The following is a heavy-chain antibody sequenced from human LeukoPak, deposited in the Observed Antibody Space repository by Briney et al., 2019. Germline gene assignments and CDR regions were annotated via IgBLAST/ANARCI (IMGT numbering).Heavy chain of an antibody. Sequence: ASVKVSCKASGYTFNSYGISWVRQAPGQGLEWMAWISGYNGKTNYAQKFQGRVTMTRDTSISTAYMELSRLRSDDTAVYYCARDLQWLVPVYYFDYWGQGTLVTVSS. D-gene: IGHD6-19*01. CDR1: GYTFNSYG. CDR3: ARDLQWLVPVYYFDY. J-gene: IGHJ4*02. CDR2: ISGYNGKT. V-gene: IGHV1-18*01.